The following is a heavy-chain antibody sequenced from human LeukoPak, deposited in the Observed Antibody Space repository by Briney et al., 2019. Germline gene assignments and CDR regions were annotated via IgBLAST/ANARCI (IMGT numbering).Heavy chain of an antibody. CDR3: ARDRGSSWYYFDY. CDR1: GGSISSSNW. V-gene: IGHV4-4*02. J-gene: IGHJ4*02. Sequence: SETLSLTCAVSGGSISSSNWWSWVRQPPGKGLEWIGEICHSGGTNYNPSLKSRVTISVDKSKNQFSLKLSSVTAADTAVYYCARDRGSSWYYFDYWGQGTLVTVSS. D-gene: IGHD6-13*01. CDR2: ICHSGGT.